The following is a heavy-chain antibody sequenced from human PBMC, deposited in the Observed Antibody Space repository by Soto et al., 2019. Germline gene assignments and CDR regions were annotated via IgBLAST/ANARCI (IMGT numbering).Heavy chain of an antibody. CDR1: GGSISSSSYY. Sequence: QLQLQESGPGLVKPSETLSLTCTVSGGSISSSSYYWGWIRQPPGKGLEWIGSIYYSGSTYYNPSLKSLVSIAVDTAKNQFSLELRSVTGADTAVYYWARRSITMIVVVSGDAFDIWGQGTMVTVSS. V-gene: IGHV4-39*01. J-gene: IGHJ3*02. CDR3: ARRSITMIVVVSGDAFDI. D-gene: IGHD3-22*01. CDR2: IYYSGST.